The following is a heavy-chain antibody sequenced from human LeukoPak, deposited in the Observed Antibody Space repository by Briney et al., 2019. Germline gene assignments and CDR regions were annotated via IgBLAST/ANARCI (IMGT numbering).Heavy chain of an antibody. CDR3: AKPLYGSGSYSDY. J-gene: IGHJ4*02. Sequence: GGSLRLSCAASGFTFSSYSMNWVRQAPGKGLEWVSSISSSSSYIYYADSVKGRFTISRDNAKNSLYLQMNSLRAEDTAVYYCAKPLYGSGSYSDYWGQGTLVTVSS. V-gene: IGHV3-21*04. CDR1: GFTFSSYS. CDR2: ISSSSSYI. D-gene: IGHD3-10*01.